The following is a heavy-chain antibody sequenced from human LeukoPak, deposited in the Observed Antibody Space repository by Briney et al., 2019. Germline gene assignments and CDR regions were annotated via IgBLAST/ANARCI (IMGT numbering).Heavy chain of an antibody. D-gene: IGHD2-2*01. CDR2: VSVSGGNT. CDR1: GFTFGSSA. Sequence: PGGSLRLSCAVSGFTFGSSAMNWVRQAPGKGLEWVSAVSVSGGNTSYADSVKGRFTISRDNSKSTLYLQMNSPRAEDTAVYYCAKRYCSSTSCYYYMDVWGKGTSVTVSS. CDR3: AKRYCSSTSCYYYMDV. J-gene: IGHJ6*03. V-gene: IGHV3-23*01.